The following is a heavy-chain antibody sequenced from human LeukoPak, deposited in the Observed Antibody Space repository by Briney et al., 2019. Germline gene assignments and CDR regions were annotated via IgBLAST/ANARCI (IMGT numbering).Heavy chain of an antibody. CDR3: ARPITMVRGVIIVSDAFDI. CDR1: GYTFTGYY. D-gene: IGHD3-10*01. V-gene: IGHV1-2*02. J-gene: IGHJ3*02. Sequence: ASVKVSCKASGYTFTGYYMHWVRQAPGQGREWMGWINPNSGGTNYAQKFQGRVTMTRDTSISTAYMELSRLRSDDTAVYYCARPITMVRGVIIVSDAFDIWGQGTMVTVSS. CDR2: INPNSGGT.